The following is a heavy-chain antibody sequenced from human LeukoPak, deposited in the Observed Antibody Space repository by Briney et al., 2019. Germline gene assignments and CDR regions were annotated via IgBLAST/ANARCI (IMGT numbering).Heavy chain of an antibody. D-gene: IGHD6-13*01. CDR3: ARRSSSKYFDY. CDR2: ISDSGRSS. Sequence: SGGSLRLSCAASGFTFSNSAMSWVRQAPGKGLEWVSAISDSGRSSYYADSVKGRFTISRDNAKNSLYLQMNILRADDTAVYYCARRSSSKYFDYWGQGTLVTVSS. CDR1: GFTFSNSA. J-gene: IGHJ4*02. V-gene: IGHV3-23*01.